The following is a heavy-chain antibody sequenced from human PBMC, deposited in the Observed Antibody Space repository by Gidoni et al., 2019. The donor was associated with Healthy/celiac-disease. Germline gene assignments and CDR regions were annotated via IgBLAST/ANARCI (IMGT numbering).Heavy chain of an antibody. CDR1: AGSISSSSYY. J-gene: IGHJ5*02. CDR2: ISDSGSN. Sequence: QLQLQESGPGLAEPSETLSLTCTVSAGSISSSSYYWGWIRQPPGRGREWLGSISDSGSNYDNPAKKRRVTISVDTSKNQFSQKLSSVTAADTAVYYWARMFKCTPFDPWGQGTLVTVSS. CDR3: ARMFKCTPFDP. D-gene: IGHD2-8*01. V-gene: IGHV4-39*01.